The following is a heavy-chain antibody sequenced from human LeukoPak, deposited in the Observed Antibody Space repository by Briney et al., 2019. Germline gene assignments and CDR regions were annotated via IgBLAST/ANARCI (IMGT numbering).Heavy chain of an antibody. J-gene: IGHJ1*01. CDR3: ARVHPGDSSGYPRLEYFQH. V-gene: IGHV3-53*01. CDR2: IYSGGST. D-gene: IGHD3-22*01. CDR1: GFTVSSNY. Sequence: PGGSLRLSCAASGFTVSSNYMSWVRQAPGKGLEWVSVIYSGGSTYYADSVKGRFTISRDNSKNTLYLQMNSLRAEDTAVYYCARVHPGDSSGYPRLEYFQHWGQGTLVTVSS.